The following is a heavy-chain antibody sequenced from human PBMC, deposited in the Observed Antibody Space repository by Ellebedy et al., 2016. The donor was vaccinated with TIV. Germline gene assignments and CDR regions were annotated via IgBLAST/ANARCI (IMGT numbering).Heavy chain of an antibody. Sequence: GESLKISCAASGFTFDAYTLHWVRQAPGKGLEWVALITGGGRGTNYAESVKGRFTISRDNRKNSLYLQMNSLRTEDTALYYCAKDKGNYRGFDYWGQGTLVTVSS. CDR2: ITGGGRGT. J-gene: IGHJ4*02. CDR1: GFTFDAYT. D-gene: IGHD3-22*01. V-gene: IGHV3-43*01. CDR3: AKDKGNYRGFDY.